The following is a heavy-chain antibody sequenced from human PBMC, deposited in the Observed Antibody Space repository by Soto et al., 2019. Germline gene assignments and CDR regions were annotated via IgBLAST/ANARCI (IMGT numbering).Heavy chain of an antibody. CDR3: ARGAEGCHPLSNNWFDA. CDR2: IKQDGSET. D-gene: IGHD3-10*01. CDR1: GFFFSAYC. Sequence: EVQLVESGGGLVQPGGSLRLSCAASGFFFSAYCMSWVRQAPGKGLEWVASIKQDGSETYYLDSVKGRCTFSRDNAKNLLDLKMSRLRAEDTAVYYCARGAEGCHPLSNNWFDAWGQGTPVTVSS. V-gene: IGHV3-7*01. J-gene: IGHJ5*02.